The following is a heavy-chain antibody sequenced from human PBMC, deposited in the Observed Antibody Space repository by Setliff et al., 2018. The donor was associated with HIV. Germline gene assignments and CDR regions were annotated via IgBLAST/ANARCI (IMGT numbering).Heavy chain of an antibody. CDR3: ARDRYGASFDS. J-gene: IGHJ4*02. D-gene: IGHD3-16*02. Sequence: ASVKVSCKASGFILTSNYMHWVRQSPGQGLEWMGWINMYTANPSYAQGFTGRFVFSLDTSVSTAYLQISSLEAEDTALYYCARDRYGASFDSWGQGTLVTVSS. CDR2: INMYTANP. V-gene: IGHV7-4-1*02. CDR1: GFILTSNY.